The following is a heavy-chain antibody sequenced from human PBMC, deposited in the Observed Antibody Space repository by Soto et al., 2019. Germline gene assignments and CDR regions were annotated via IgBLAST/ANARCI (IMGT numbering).Heavy chain of an antibody. V-gene: IGHV4-59*01. D-gene: IGHD4-17*01. CDR3: ARADYQRDRLDV. CDR1: GGSISSYY. J-gene: IGHJ4*02. CDR2: IYYSGST. Sequence: SETLSLTCTVSGGSISSYYWSWIRQPPGKGLEWIGYIYYSGSTIYNPSLKSRVTISVDTSENQFSLNLRSVTAADTAVYYCARADYQRDRLDVWAQGSLVPVSS.